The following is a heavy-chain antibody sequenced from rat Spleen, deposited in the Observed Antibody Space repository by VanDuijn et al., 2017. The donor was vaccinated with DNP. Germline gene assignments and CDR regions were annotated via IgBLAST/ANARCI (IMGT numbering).Heavy chain of an antibody. CDR2: INGDGGST. Sequence: EVQLVETGGGLVQPGRSLKLSCVASGFTFSSYWMYWIRQAPGKGLEWVASINGDGGSTYYPDSVKGRFTISRDNAKSTLNLQMDSLRSEDTATYYCATFEGRDAWGQGTSVTVSS. J-gene: IGHJ4*01. V-gene: IGHV5-58*01. CDR1: GFTFSSYW. CDR3: ATFEGRDA. D-gene: IGHD1-11*01.